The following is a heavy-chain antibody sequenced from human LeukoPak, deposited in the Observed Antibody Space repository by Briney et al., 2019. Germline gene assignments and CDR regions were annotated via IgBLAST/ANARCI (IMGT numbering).Heavy chain of an antibody. CDR2: IYSGGST. J-gene: IGHJ4*02. D-gene: IGHD3-22*01. Sequence: PGGSLRLSCAASGFTVSSNYMSWVRQAPGKGLEWVSVIYSGGSTYYADSVKGRFTISRDNSKNTLYLQMNSLRAEDTAVYYCARGGDDYDSSGYVDYWGQGTLVTVSS. CDR1: GFTVSSNY. V-gene: IGHV3-53*01. CDR3: ARGGDDYDSSGYVDY.